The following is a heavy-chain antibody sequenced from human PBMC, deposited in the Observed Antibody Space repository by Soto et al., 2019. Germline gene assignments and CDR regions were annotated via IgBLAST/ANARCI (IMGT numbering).Heavy chain of an antibody. CDR3: ARGALGSTLRITMVRGVIDPLTYGMDV. CDR2: IYYSGST. D-gene: IGHD3-10*01. CDR1: GGSISSSSYY. V-gene: IGHV4-39*01. Sequence: PSETLSLTCTVSGGSISSSSYYWGWIRQPPGKGLEWIGSIYYSGSTYYNPSLKSRVTISVDTSKNQFSLKLSSVTAADTAVYYCARGALGSTLRITMVRGVIDPLTYGMDVWGQGTTVTVSS. J-gene: IGHJ6*02.